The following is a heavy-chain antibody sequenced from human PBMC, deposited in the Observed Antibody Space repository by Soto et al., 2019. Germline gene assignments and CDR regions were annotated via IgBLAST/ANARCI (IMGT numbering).Heavy chain of an antibody. CDR2: INQDGSEK. CDR1: GFTFNSYW. V-gene: IGHV3-7*04. Sequence: EVQLVESGGGLVQPGGSLRLSCVASGFTFNSYWMSWVRQAPGKGLEWVANINQDGSEKYYVDSVKGRFTISRDNAENSLYLQMNSRRADDTAVYFCARVGGRCYGYWGQGALVTVSS. D-gene: IGHD2-15*01. J-gene: IGHJ4*02. CDR3: ARVGGRCYGY.